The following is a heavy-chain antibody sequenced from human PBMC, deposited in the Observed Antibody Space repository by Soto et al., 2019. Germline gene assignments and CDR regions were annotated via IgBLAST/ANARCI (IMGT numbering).Heavy chain of an antibody. CDR1: GGTFSSYP. V-gene: IGHV1-69*13. D-gene: IGHD1-26*01. CDR3: ARVGHVTNYGMAV. CDR2: VIPFFGTS. J-gene: IGHJ6*02. Sequence: SVKVSCKASGGTFSSYPINWVRQAPGQGLEWMGGVIPFFGTSNIAQKFQGRVTIIADESTSTVYMELRSLRSEDTAVYYCARVGHVTNYGMAVWGQGTTVTVSS.